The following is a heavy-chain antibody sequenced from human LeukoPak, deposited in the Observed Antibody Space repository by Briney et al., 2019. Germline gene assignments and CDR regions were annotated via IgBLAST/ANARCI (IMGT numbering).Heavy chain of an antibody. D-gene: IGHD2-2*01. CDR1: GYTFTSYA. CDR2: INTNTGNP. CDR3: ARGFYCSSTSCYPGGMDV. J-gene: IGHJ6*02. Sequence: ASVKVSCKASGYTFTSYAMNWVRQAPGQGLEWMGWINTNTGNPTYAQGFTGRFVFSLDTSVSTAYLQISSLKAEDTAVYYCARGFYCSSTSCYPGGMDVWGQGTTVTVSS. V-gene: IGHV7-4-1*02.